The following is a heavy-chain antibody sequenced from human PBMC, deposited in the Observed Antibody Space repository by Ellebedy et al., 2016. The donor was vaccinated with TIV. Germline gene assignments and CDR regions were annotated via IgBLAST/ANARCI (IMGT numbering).Heavy chain of an antibody. D-gene: IGHD3-3*01. CDR2: IDFSGTGT. V-gene: IGHV3-21*06. Sequence: GGSLRLSXGASGFTFSIAGMTWVRQAPGKGPEWVATIDFSGTGTYYADSVKGRLIISRDNTKNLVFLQMNSLGVEDTAVYYCARDGSEWSRDHWGQGTLVTVSS. J-gene: IGHJ4*02. CDR1: GFTFSIAG. CDR3: ARDGSEWSRDH.